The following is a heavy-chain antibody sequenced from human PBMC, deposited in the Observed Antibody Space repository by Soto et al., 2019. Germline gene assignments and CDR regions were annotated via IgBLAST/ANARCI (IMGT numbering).Heavy chain of an antibody. Sequence: EVQLLESGGGLVQPGGSLRLSCAASGFTFSSYAMSWVRQAPGKGLEWVSAISGSGGSTYYADSVKGRFTISRDNSKNTLYLRMNSLRAEDTAVYYCATQNYCSSTSCYLPPTYYYGMDVWGQGTTVTVSS. V-gene: IGHV3-23*01. J-gene: IGHJ6*02. CDR3: ATQNYCSSTSCYLPPTYYYGMDV. CDR1: GFTFSSYA. CDR2: ISGSGGST. D-gene: IGHD2-2*01.